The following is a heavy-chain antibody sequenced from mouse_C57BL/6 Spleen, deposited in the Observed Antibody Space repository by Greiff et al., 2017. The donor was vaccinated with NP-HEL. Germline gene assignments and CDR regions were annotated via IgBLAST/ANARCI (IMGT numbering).Heavy chain of an antibody. V-gene: IGHV1-59*01. CDR3: ARPNYYGSSYVTFYAMDY. D-gene: IGHD1-1*01. J-gene: IGHJ4*01. CDR1: GYTFTSYW. Sequence: VQLQQPGAELVRPGTSVKLSCKASGYTFTSYWMHWVKQRPGQGLEWIGVIDPSDSYTNYNQKFKGKATLTVDTSSSTAYMQLSSLTSEDSAVYYCARPNYYGSSYVTFYAMDYWGQGTSVTVSS. CDR2: IDPSDSYT.